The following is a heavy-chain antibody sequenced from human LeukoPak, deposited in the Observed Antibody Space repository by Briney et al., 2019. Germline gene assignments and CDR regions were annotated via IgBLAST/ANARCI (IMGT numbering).Heavy chain of an antibody. J-gene: IGHJ3*02. CDR3: ARESSMVRGLNAFDI. D-gene: IGHD3-10*01. CDR2: VNARNGNT. Sequence: GASVKVSCKASGYTFTSYAMHWVRQAPGQRLEWMGWVNARNGNTKYSQKFQGRVTITRDTSASTAYMELSSLRSEDTAVYYCARESSMVRGLNAFDIWGQGTMVTVSS. CDR1: GYTFTSYA. V-gene: IGHV1-3*01.